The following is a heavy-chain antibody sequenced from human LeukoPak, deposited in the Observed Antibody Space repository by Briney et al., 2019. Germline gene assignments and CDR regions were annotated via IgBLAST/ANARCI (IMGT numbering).Heavy chain of an antibody. CDR1: GYRFTTHW. D-gene: IGHD4-11*01. CDR3: ARCTVTNDYYYMDV. V-gene: IGHV5-51*01. CDR2: IYPGDSDT. Sequence: GESLKISCKASGYRFTTHWIGWVRQMPGKGLEWMGIIYPGDSDTRYSPSFQGHVTISADKSISTAYLQWSSLKASDTAMYYCARCTVTNDYYYMDVWGKGTTVTVSS. J-gene: IGHJ6*03.